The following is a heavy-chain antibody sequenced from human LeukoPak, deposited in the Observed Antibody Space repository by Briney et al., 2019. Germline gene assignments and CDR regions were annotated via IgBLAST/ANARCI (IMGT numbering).Heavy chain of an antibody. D-gene: IGHD3-22*01. Sequence: GGSLRLSCAASGFTVSSNYMSWVRQAPGKGLEWVSVIYSGGSTYYADSVKGRFTISRDNSKNTLYLQMNSLRAEDTAVYYCARGRYYDSSGSRRYFDYWGQGTRVTVSS. J-gene: IGHJ4*02. CDR2: IYSGGST. V-gene: IGHV3-66*02. CDR1: GFTVSSNY. CDR3: ARGRYYDSSGSRRYFDY.